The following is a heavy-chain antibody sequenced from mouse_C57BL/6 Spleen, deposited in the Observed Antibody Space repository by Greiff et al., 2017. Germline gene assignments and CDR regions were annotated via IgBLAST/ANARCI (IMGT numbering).Heavy chain of an antibody. CDR2: IDPANGNT. J-gene: IGHJ2*01. Sequence: EVQRVESVAELVRPGASVKLSCTASGFNIQNTYMHWVKQRPEQGLEWIGRIDPANGNTKYAPKFQGKATITADTSSNTAYLQLSSLTSEDTAIYYCARDYYGSSYGLFDYWGQGTTLTVSS. V-gene: IGHV14-3*01. D-gene: IGHD1-1*01. CDR1: GFNIQNTY. CDR3: ARDYYGSSYGLFDY.